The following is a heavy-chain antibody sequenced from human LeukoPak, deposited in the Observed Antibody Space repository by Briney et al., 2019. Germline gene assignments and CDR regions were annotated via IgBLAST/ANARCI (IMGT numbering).Heavy chain of an antibody. V-gene: IGHV3-23*01. CDR1: GFTFSSYG. Sequence: PGGSLRLSCAASGFTFSSYGMSWVRQAPGKGLEWVSAISGSGGSTYYADSVKGRFTISRDNSKNTVYLQMNSLRVEDTAVYYCARVDTPRYYDSSGYYFWWRGFDYWGQGTLVTVSS. D-gene: IGHD3-22*01. CDR3: ARVDTPRYYDSSGYYFWWRGFDY. CDR2: ISGSGGST. J-gene: IGHJ4*02.